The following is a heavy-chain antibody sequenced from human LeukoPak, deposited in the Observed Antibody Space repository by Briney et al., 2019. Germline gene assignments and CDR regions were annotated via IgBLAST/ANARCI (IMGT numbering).Heavy chain of an antibody. CDR2: IIPIFGTA. V-gene: IGHV1-69*06. J-gene: IGHJ6*02. CDR1: GGTFSSYA. CDR3: ATTAIVATPMDV. Sequence: SVKVSCKASGGTFSSYAISWVRQAPGQGLEWMGGIIPIFGTANYAQKFQGSVTMTEDTSTDTAYMELSSLRSEDTAVYYCATTAIVATPMDVWGQGTTVTVSS. D-gene: IGHD5-12*01.